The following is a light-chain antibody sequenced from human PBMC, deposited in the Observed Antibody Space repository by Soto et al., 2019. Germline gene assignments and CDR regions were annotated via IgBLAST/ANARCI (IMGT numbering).Light chain of an antibody. Sequence: QSALTQPASVSGSPGQSITISCTGTSSDVGGYNHVAWYQQYPGKAPKLIIFEVSDRPSGISNRFSGSKSGNTASLTISGLQAEDEADYYCSSYTSSTTSVVFGGGTQLTVL. CDR1: SSDVGGYNH. V-gene: IGLV2-14*01. J-gene: IGLJ2*01. CDR2: EVS. CDR3: SSYTSSTTSVV.